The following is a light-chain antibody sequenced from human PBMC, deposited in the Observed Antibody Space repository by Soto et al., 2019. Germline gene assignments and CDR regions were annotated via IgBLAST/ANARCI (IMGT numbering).Light chain of an antibody. CDR1: QSIGSW. V-gene: IGKV1-5*03. CDR3: QEYDYYLFS. CDR2: KTS. J-gene: IGKJ2*03. Sequence: DIPMTQSPSTLSASVGDRVTITSRASQSIGSWLAWYQQKPGKAPKLLIYKTSILESGVPSRFSGSGSGTEFTLTISSLQPDDFVTYYCQEYDYYLFSFGQGTKLEIK.